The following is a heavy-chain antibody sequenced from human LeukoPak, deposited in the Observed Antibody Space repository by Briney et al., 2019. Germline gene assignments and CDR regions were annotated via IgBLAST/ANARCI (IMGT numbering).Heavy chain of an antibody. J-gene: IGHJ4*02. Sequence: VGSLRLSCAASGFTFSSYGMHWVRQAPGRGLEWVAFIRYDGSNKYYADSVKGRFTISRDNSKNTLYLQMNSLRAEDTAVYYYAKKSCSGGSCSIDYWGQGTLVTVSS. CDR2: IRYDGSNK. D-gene: IGHD2-15*01. CDR3: AKKSCSGGSCSIDY. V-gene: IGHV3-30*02. CDR1: GFTFSSYG.